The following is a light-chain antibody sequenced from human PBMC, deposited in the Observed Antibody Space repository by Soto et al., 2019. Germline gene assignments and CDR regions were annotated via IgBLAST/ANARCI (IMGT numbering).Light chain of an antibody. J-gene: IGKJ5*01. V-gene: IGKV3-15*01. CDR1: QSVSSN. CDR3: QQRSKWTPIT. Sequence: EIGITQSPSTLCVSPGERATLSCRASQSVSSNLAWYQQKPGQAPRLLIYGASTRATGIPARFSGSGSGIDFTLTISSLQPEDFAVYYCQQRSKWTPITFGQGTRLENK. CDR2: GAS.